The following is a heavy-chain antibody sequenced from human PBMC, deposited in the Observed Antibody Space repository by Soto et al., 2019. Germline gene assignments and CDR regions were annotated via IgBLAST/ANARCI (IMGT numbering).Heavy chain of an antibody. CDR3: ARVGRSTTPLGAFDI. D-gene: IGHD2-2*01. V-gene: IGHV4-31*03. CDR1: GNSIATGAYY. Sequence: QVQLQESGPGLVKPSQTLSLTCTVSGNSIATGAYYWSWIRQHPGKGLEWIGYISYSGTTYYNPSLKSRFTILLDMSNNQFSLILTAVTAADTAVYYCARVGRSTTPLGAFDIWGPGTMVTVSS. J-gene: IGHJ3*02. CDR2: ISYSGTT.